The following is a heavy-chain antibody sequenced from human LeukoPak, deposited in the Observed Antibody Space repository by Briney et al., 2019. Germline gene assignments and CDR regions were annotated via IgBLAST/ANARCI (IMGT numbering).Heavy chain of an antibody. J-gene: IGHJ5*02. V-gene: IGHV1-69*05. Sequence: SVKVSCKASGYTFTGYYMHWVRQAPGQGLEWMGGIIPIFGTANYAQKFQGRVTITTDESTSTAYMELSSLRSEDTAVYYCARGQSTIYCSSTSCYQNWFDPWGQGTLVTVSS. CDR2: IIPIFGTA. CDR3: ARGQSTIYCSSTSCYQNWFDP. D-gene: IGHD2-2*01. CDR1: GYTFTGYY.